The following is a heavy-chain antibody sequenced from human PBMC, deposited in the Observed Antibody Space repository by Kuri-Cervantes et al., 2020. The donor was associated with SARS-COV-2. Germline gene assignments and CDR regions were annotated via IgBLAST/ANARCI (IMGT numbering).Heavy chain of an antibody. Sequence: SETLSLTRTVSGGSISSYYWSWIRQPPGKGLEWIGYIYYSGSTNYNPSLKSRATISVDTSKNQFSLKLSSVTAADTAVYYCARLEVTVPNGGYFDYWGQGTLVTVSS. CDR3: ARLEVTVPNGGYFDY. D-gene: IGHD4-17*01. V-gene: IGHV4-59*08. J-gene: IGHJ4*02. CDR2: IYYSGST. CDR1: GGSISSYY.